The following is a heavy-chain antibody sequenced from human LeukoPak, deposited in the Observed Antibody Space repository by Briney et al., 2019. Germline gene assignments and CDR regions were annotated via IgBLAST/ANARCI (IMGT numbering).Heavy chain of an antibody. CDR3: KRETSSRYFDY. CDR2: MNPNSGRT. V-gene: IGHV1-8*01. Sequence: ASVKVSCKASGYTLTSYDVNWVRQATGQGLEWMGWMNPNSGRTGYAQNFQGRITITRNTSISTAYMELSSLRSEDTDVDYCKRETSSRYFDYWGQGTLVTVSS. J-gene: IGHJ4*02. CDR1: GYTLTSYD.